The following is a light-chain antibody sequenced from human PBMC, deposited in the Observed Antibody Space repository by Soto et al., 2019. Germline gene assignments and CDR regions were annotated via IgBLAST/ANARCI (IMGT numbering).Light chain of an antibody. Sequence: EIVLTQSPGTLSLSPGERATLSCRASQSVSSSYLAWYQQNPGQAPRLLIYGASSRAPGIPDRFSGSGSGTDFTLTISRLEPEDFAVYYCQQYGNSPYTFGQGTKLEIK. CDR1: QSVSSSY. CDR3: QQYGNSPYT. CDR2: GAS. V-gene: IGKV3-20*01. J-gene: IGKJ2*01.